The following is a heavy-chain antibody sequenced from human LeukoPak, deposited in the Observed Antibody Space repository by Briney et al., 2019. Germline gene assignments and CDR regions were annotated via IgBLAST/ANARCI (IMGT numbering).Heavy chain of an antibody. CDR1: GFDASINY. Sequence: QPGGSLRLSCAASGFDASINYMNWIRQSPEKGLEWVSIIHNDGRTYYADSAKGRFTISRDNSKNTLYLQLNSLSAEDTAVYYCAREVGSYDSSAYYNPFDYWGQGTLVTVSS. CDR3: AREVGSYDSSAYYNPFDY. CDR2: IHNDGRT. D-gene: IGHD3-22*01. J-gene: IGHJ4*02. V-gene: IGHV3-66*02.